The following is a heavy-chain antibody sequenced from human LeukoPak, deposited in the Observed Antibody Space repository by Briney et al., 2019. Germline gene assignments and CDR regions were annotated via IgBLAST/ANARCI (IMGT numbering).Heavy chain of an antibody. CDR3: AIDYNLDVGPLHP. V-gene: IGHV3-30*03. D-gene: IGHD1-20*01. J-gene: IGHJ5*02. CDR1: GFSFNNCD. Sequence: GGSLRLSCAASGFSFNNCDIHWVRQAPGKGLEWVAVMSSDGSKKDYVNAVRGRFTISRDNSKNMLYLQMNSLRAQDTTIYYCAIDYNLDVGPLHPWGQEPWSPSPQ. CDR2: MSSDGSKK.